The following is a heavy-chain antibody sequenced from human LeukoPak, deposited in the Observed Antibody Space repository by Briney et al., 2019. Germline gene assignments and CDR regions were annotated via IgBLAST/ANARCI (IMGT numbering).Heavy chain of an antibody. CDR1: GFTFSSYL. CDR2: INQDGSEK. D-gene: IGHD4-17*01. CDR3: ARDPDYGDPD. Sequence: GGSLSLSCAASGFTFSSYLMSWVRQAPGKGLEWVANINQDGSEKYYVDSVKGRFTISRDNARNSLYLQMNSLRAEDTAVYYCARDPDYGDPDWGQGTLVTVSS. J-gene: IGHJ4*02. V-gene: IGHV3-7*01.